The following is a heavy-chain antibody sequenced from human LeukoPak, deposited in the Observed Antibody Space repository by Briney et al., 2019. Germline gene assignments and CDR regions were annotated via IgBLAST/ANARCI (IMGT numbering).Heavy chain of an antibody. V-gene: IGHV3-13*01. CDR2: VGIAGDT. Sequence: GGSLRLSCAASGFTLSNHAVHWVRRATGKGLEWVSAVGIAGDTFYPGSVKGRFTISRENAKNSLYLQMNSLRAEDTAVYYCARQMTPHGNFDYWGQGTLVTVSS. CDR3: ARQMTPHGNFDY. D-gene: IGHD1-26*01. CDR1: GFTLSNHA. J-gene: IGHJ4*02.